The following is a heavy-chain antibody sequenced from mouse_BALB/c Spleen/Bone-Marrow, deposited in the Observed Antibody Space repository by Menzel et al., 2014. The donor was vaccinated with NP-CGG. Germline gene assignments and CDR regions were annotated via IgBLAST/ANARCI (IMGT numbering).Heavy chain of an antibody. CDR1: GYSITSGYY. CDR2: ISYDGRN. Sequence: EVKLQESGPGLVKPSQSLALTCSVTGYSITSGYYWNWIRQVPGNKLEWMGYISYDGRNNYNPSLKNRISITRDTSKKQFFLKLNSVTTEDTATYYCATVAFDDGSYYWYFDVWGAGTTVPVSS. CDR3: ATVAFDDGSYYWYFDV. V-gene: IGHV3-6*02. D-gene: IGHD2-3*01. J-gene: IGHJ1*01.